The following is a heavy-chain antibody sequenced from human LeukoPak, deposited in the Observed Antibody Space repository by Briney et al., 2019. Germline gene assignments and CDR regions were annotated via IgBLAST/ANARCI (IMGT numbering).Heavy chain of an antibody. D-gene: IGHD2-2*01. Sequence: TGGSLRLSCSASGFTFSSYEMNWVRQAPGKGLEWVSYISSSGGTIYYADSVKGRFTISRDNAKNSLYLQMNSLRAEDTAVYYCARDLSYCTITSCSYYYYGMDVWGRGTTVTVSS. CDR2: ISSSGGTI. J-gene: IGHJ6*02. V-gene: IGHV3-48*03. CDR1: GFTFSSYE. CDR3: ARDLSYCTITSCSYYYYGMDV.